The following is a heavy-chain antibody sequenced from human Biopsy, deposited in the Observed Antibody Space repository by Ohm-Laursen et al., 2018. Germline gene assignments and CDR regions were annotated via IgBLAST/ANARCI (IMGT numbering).Heavy chain of an antibody. V-gene: IGHV3-21*01. CDR3: ARIRLVQKIISQPGDY. Sequence: SLRLSCAASGFTFSDYSMNWVRQAPGKGLEWVSSISSSTSYVYYADSVKGRFTVSRDNAKTSLYQQMNSLRAEDTAVYYLARIRLVQKIISQPGDYWGQGTLVTVSS. J-gene: IGHJ4*02. CDR2: ISSSTSYV. CDR1: GFTFSDYS. D-gene: IGHD3-16*01.